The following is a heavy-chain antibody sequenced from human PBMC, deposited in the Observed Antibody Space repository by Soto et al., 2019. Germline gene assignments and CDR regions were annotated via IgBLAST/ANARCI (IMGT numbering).Heavy chain of an antibody. CDR1: GFTFSSYS. V-gene: IGHV3-48*01. CDR2: ISSSSSTI. Sequence: GGSLRLSCAASGFTFSSYSMNWVRQAPGKGLEWVSYISSSSSTIYYADSVKGRFTISRDNSKNTVYLQMNSLRLEDTAVYYCARGPSYSDSYFDHWGQGTLVTVSS. CDR3: ARGPSYSDSYFDH. J-gene: IGHJ4*02. D-gene: IGHD4-17*01.